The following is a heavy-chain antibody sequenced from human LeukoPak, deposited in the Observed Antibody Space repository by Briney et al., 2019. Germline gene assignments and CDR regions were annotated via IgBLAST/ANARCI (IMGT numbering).Heavy chain of an antibody. CDR3: ARPSGGVWGSYRSQYFDY. CDR1: GYTFTSYY. V-gene: IGHV1-46*01. D-gene: IGHD3-16*02. CDR2: INPSGGST. Sequence: ASVKVSCKASGYTFTSYYMHWVRQAPGQGLEWMGIINPSGGSTSYAQKFQGRVTMTRDMSTSTVYMELSSLRSEDTAMYYCARPSGGVWGSYRSQYFDYWGQGTLVTVSP. J-gene: IGHJ4*02.